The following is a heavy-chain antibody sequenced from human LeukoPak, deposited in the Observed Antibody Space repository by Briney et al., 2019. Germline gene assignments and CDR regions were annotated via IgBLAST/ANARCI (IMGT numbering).Heavy chain of an antibody. CDR3: ARDCYYGLDV. J-gene: IGHJ6*02. Sequence: GGSLRLSCTASGFTFSSYWMHWVRQAPGKGLVWVSRITKDGSITDYADSVKGRFTISRDNSKNTVYLQMYSLRVEDSAVYFCARDCYYGLDVWGQGTTVTVS. V-gene: IGHV3-74*01. CDR2: ITKDGSIT. CDR1: GFTFSSYW.